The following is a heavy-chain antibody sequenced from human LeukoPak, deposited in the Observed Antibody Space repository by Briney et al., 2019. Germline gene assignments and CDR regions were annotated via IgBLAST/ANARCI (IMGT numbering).Heavy chain of an antibody. CDR3: AREGIAAAFDY. CDR2: IYYSGST. CDR1: GGSISSGDYY. D-gene: IGHD6-13*01. J-gene: IGHJ4*02. Sequence: PSETLSLTCTVSGGSISSGDYYWSWIRQPPGKGLEWIGYIYYSGSTYYNPSLKSRVTISVDTSKNQFSLKLSSVTAADTAVYYCAREGIAAAFDYWGQGTLVTVSS. V-gene: IGHV4-30-4*01.